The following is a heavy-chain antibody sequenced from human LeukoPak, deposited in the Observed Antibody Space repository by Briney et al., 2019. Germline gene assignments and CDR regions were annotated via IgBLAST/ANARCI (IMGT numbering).Heavy chain of an antibody. J-gene: IGHJ6*02. D-gene: IGHD2-2*01. Sequence: ASVKVSCKASGYTFTSYYMHWVRQAPGQGLEWMGIINPSGGSTSYAQKFQGRVTMTRDTSTSTVYMELSSLRSEDTAVYYCARGLGYCSSTSYLLDYYYGSAPDGMDVWGQGTTVTVSS. V-gene: IGHV1-46*01. CDR3: ARGLGYCSSTSYLLDYYYGSAPDGMDV. CDR1: GYTFTSYY. CDR2: INPSGGST.